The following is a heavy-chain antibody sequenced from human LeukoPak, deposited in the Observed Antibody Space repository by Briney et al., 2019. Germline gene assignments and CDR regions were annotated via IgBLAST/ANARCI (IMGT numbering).Heavy chain of an antibody. CDR3: AKAGMITFGGVIDHFDY. CDR1: GFTFSNYA. J-gene: IGHJ4*02. V-gene: IGHV3-23*01. Sequence: GGSLRLSCAASGFTFSNYAMSWVRQAPGKGLEWVSAISYSSSSTYYADSVKGRFTISRDNSKNTLYLQMNSLRAEDTAVYYCAKAGMITFGGVIDHFDYWGQGTLVTVSS. D-gene: IGHD3-16*02. CDR2: ISYSSSST.